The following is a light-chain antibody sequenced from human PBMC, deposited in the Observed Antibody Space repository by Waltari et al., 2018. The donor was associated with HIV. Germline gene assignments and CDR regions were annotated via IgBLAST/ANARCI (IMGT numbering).Light chain of an antibody. Sequence: QSVLTQPPSVSGAPGQRVTISCTGSSSNIGAGYDVNWYQQLPGTAPKLLIYGNSNRPSGVPDRFSGSKSGTSASLAITGLQAEDEAYYYCQSYDSSLSGWVFGGGTKLTVL. CDR3: QSYDSSLSGWV. J-gene: IGLJ3*02. CDR1: SSNIGAGYD. V-gene: IGLV1-40*01. CDR2: GNS.